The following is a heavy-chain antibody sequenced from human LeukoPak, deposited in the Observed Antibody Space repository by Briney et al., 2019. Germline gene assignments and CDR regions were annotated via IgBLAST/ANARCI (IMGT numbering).Heavy chain of an antibody. D-gene: IGHD6-13*01. CDR3: ARDPRTGYSCFDY. J-gene: IGHJ4*02. CDR2: ISSSSSYI. Sequence: GGSLRLSCAASGFTVSNNFMGWVRQAPGKGLEWVSSISSSSSYIYYADSVKGRFTISRDNAKNSLYLQMNSLRAEDTAVYYCARDPRTGYSCFDYWGQGTLVTVSS. V-gene: IGHV3-21*01. CDR1: GFTVSNNF.